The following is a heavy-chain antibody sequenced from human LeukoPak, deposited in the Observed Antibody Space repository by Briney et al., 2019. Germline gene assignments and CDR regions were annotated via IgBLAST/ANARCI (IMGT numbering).Heavy chain of an antibody. Sequence: PGGSLRLSCAASGFTFSSYAMSWVRQAPGKGLEWVSAISGSGGSTYYADSVKGRFTISRDNSKNTLYLQMNSLRAEDTAVYYCAKGRRRQWLVFYFDYWGQGTLVTVSS. CDR1: GFTFSSYA. D-gene: IGHD6-19*01. CDR2: ISGSGGST. CDR3: AKGRRRQWLVFYFDY. J-gene: IGHJ4*02. V-gene: IGHV3-23*01.